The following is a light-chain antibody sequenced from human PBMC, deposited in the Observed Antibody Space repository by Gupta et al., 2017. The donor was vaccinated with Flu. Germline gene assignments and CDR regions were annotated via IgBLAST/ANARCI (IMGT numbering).Light chain of an antibody. Sequence: TVTLTCGFSSGSVSTNYVPSWYQQTPGHIPLTLSYMTNTRASGVPRRFAGSILGNNAELTITGAQADDEAYYYCMLSVTSGTVAFGGGTKLTVL. V-gene: IGLV8-61*01. CDR2: MTN. CDR3: MLSVTSGTVA. J-gene: IGLJ2*01. CDR1: SGSVSTNYV.